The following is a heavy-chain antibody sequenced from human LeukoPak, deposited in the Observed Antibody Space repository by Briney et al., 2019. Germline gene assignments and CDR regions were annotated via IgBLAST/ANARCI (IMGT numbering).Heavy chain of an antibody. J-gene: IGHJ5*01. CDR3: ARDLWNFYDDSGYNRDFDS. Sequence: TSRSSCVRHAAGQGLERMRWIGPCGGDTYYAQKFQGRITVTTDTSTSKVYMELRNLRSDDTAVYYCARDLWNFYDDSGYNRDFDSWGQGTLVTVSS. CDR1: TSR. V-gene: IGHV1-18*01. D-gene: IGHD3-22*01. CDR2: IGPCGGDT.